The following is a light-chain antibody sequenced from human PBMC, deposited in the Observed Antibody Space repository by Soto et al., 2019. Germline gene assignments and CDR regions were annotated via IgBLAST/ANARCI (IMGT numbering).Light chain of an antibody. CDR1: QGISTT. CDR2: DAY. CDR3: QRYDGAPLT. V-gene: IGKV1-27*01. Sequence: DFRMTQSPSSLSASVGDRVTITCRASQGISTTLAWYQQKPGKVPHLLIYDAYTLQSGVPTRFSGSGSGTDFTHTISSRQPEEVATYYCQRYDGAPLTCGQGTKVEVK. J-gene: IGKJ1*01.